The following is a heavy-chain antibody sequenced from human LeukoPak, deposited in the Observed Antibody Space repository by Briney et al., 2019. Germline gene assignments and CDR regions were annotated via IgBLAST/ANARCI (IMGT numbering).Heavy chain of an antibody. V-gene: IGHV3-48*01. Sequence: PGGSLRLSCAASGFTFSSYSMNWVRQAPGKGLEWVSYISSSSSTIYYADSVKGRLTISRDNAKNSLYLRMNSLRAEDTAVYYCARSFRGVTTKSYYFDYWGQGTLVTVSS. J-gene: IGHJ4*02. CDR2: ISSSSSTI. CDR1: GFTFSSYS. CDR3: ARSFRGVTTKSYYFDY. D-gene: IGHD2-21*02.